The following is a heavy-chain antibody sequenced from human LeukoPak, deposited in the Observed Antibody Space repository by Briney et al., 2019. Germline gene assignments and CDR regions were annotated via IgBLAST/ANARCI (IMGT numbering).Heavy chain of an antibody. CDR2: INKDGSEK. V-gene: IGHV3-7*01. D-gene: IGHD1-14*01. CDR3: ARQDHGPDY. Sequence: QPGGSLRLSCSASGFTFNNYWMNWVRQAPGKGLDWVANINKDGSEKNYVDSVKGRFTISRDNAKNSLYLQMNYLRPEDTAVYYCARQDHGPDYWGQGTLVTVSS. CDR1: GFTFNNYW. J-gene: IGHJ4*02.